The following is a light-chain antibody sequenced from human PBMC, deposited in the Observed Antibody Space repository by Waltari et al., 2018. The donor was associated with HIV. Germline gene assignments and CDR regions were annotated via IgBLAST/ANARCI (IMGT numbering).Light chain of an antibody. Sequence: DIQMTQSPSSLSASVGDRVTVTCRASQSISSYLNWYQQKPGKVPKLLIYAASSLQSGGPSRFSGSGSGTDFTLTINNLQPEDFATYYCQQSYSTPRTFGQGTKVEVK. CDR2: AAS. V-gene: IGKV1-39*01. CDR1: QSISSY. CDR3: QQSYSTPRT. J-gene: IGKJ1*01.